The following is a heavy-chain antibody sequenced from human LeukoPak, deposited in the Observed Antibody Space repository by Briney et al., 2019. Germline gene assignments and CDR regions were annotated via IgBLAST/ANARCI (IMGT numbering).Heavy chain of an antibody. CDR1: GFTFTKYW. CDR2: INQDGGER. V-gene: IGHV3-7*01. Sequence: GGSLRLSCAASGFTFTKYWMTWVRQDPGKGLERVANINQDGGERFYVDSVKGRFTISRDNAKNSLYLQMNSLGAEDTAVYYCARGLDCRSTSCYLDTWGQGTLVTVSS. CDR3: ARGLDCRSTSCYLDT. J-gene: IGHJ4*02. D-gene: IGHD2-2*01.